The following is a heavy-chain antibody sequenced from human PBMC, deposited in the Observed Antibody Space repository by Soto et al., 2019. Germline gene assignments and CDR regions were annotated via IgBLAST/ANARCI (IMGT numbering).Heavy chain of an antibody. CDR3: ARGHISDFWSGTYYYYYGMDV. V-gene: IGHV3-33*08. J-gene: IGHJ6*02. D-gene: IGHD3-3*01. CDR2: VWSDGTNT. CDR1: GFTFSNYG. Sequence: QAQLVESGGGVVQPGRSLRLSCAASGFTFSNYGMHWVRQAPGKGLEWVAVVWSDGTNTYYADSVKGRFTISRDNSKNTLYVQMNSLRAEDTAVYYCARGHISDFWSGTYYYYYGMDVWGQGTTVTVSS.